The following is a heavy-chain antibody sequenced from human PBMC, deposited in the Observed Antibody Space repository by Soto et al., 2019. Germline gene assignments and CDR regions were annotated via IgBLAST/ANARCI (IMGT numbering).Heavy chain of an antibody. J-gene: IGHJ5*02. Sequence: SETLSLTCTVSGGSISSSSYYWGWIRQPPGKGLEWIGSIYYSGSTYYNPSLKSRVTISVDTSKNQFSLKLSSVTAADTAVYYCAIEAAAGNWFDPWGQGTLVTVSS. CDR1: GGSISSSSYY. CDR3: AIEAAAGNWFDP. CDR2: IYYSGST. D-gene: IGHD6-13*01. V-gene: IGHV4-39*02.